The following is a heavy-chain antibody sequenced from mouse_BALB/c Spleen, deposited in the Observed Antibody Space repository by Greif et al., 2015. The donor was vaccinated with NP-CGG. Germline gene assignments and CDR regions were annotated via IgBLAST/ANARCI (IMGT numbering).Heavy chain of an antibody. Sequence: VQLQQSGPDLVAPSQSLSIICTVSGFSLTSYGVHWVRQPPGKGLEWLGVIWSDGSTTYNSALKSRLSISKDNSKSQVFLKMNSLQTDDTAMYYCARHVYGNYAMDYWGQGTSVTVSA. CDR3: ARHVYGNYAMDY. CDR2: IWSDGST. J-gene: IGHJ4*01. V-gene: IGHV2-6-2*01. CDR1: GFSLTSYG. D-gene: IGHD2-1*01.